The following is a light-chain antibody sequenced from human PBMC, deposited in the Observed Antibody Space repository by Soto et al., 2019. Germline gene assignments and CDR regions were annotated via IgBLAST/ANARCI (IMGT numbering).Light chain of an antibody. CDR1: SSDVGSYNL. J-gene: IGLJ1*01. CDR3: CSYAGSGTYV. V-gene: IGLV2-23*01. Sequence: QSALTQPASVSGSPGQSITISCTGTSSDVGSYNLVSWYQQHPGEAPQLLIYEGSKRPSGVSIRFSGSKSGNTASLTISGLQAEDEADFYCCSYAGSGTYVFGTGTKLTVL. CDR2: EGS.